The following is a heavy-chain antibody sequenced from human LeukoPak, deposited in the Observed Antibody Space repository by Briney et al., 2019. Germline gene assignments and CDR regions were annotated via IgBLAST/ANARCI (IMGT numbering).Heavy chain of an antibody. CDR3: AKPQPRIVGANYYFDY. Sequence: PGGSLRLSCAASGFTFSSYSMNWVRQAPGKGLEWVSSISSSSSYIYYADSVKGRFTISRDNAKNSLYLQMNSLRAEDTAVYYCAKPQPRIVGANYYFDYWGQGTLVTVSS. D-gene: IGHD1-26*01. J-gene: IGHJ4*02. CDR2: ISSSSSYI. V-gene: IGHV3-21*04. CDR1: GFTFSSYS.